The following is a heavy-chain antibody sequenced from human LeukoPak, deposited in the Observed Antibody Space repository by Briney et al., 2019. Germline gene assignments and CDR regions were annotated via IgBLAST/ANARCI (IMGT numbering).Heavy chain of an antibody. CDR2: ISSSSSTI. CDR3: ARMGIAARPRAYYYMDV. Sequence: GGSLRLSCAASGFTFSSYSMNWVRQAPGKGLEWVSYISSSSSTIYYADSVKGRFTISRDNAKNSLYLQMNSLRAEDTAVYYCARMGIAARPRAYYYMDVWGKGTTVTVSS. CDR1: GFTFSSYS. D-gene: IGHD6-6*01. J-gene: IGHJ6*03. V-gene: IGHV3-48*01.